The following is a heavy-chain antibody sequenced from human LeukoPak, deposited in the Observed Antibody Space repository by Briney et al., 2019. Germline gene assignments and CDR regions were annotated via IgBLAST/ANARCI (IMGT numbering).Heavy chain of an antibody. J-gene: IGHJ4*02. Sequence: GGSLRLSCAASGFTFSSYAMHWVRQAPGKGLEWVAVISYDGSNKYYADSVKGRFTISRDNSKNTLYLQMNSLRAEDTAVYYCARDPLIVGATGYLDYWGQGTLVTVSS. V-gene: IGHV3-30-3*01. CDR2: ISYDGSNK. D-gene: IGHD1-26*01. CDR3: ARDPLIVGATGYLDY. CDR1: GFTFSSYA.